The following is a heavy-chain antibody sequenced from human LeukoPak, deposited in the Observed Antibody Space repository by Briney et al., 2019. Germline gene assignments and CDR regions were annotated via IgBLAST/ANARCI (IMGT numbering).Heavy chain of an antibody. Sequence: GASVKVSCKASGGTFSSYAISWARQAPGQGLEWMGWINPNSGGTNYAQKFQGRVTMTRDTSISTAYMELSRLRSDDTAVYYCASGGETVVPAAAVGWFDPWGQGTLVTVSS. CDR1: GGTFSSYA. CDR3: ASGGETVVPAAAVGWFDP. D-gene: IGHD2-2*01. V-gene: IGHV1-2*02. J-gene: IGHJ5*02. CDR2: INPNSGGT.